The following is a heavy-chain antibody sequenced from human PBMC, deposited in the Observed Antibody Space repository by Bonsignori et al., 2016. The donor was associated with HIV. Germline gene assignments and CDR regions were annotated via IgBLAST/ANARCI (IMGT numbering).Heavy chain of an antibody. V-gene: IGHV1-18*01. J-gene: IGHJ4*02. Sequence: WVRQAPGQGLEWMGWISAYNGNTKYAQNLQGRVTMTTDTSTSTAYMELRSLRSDDTAVYYCAREGPGYNDYYFDYWGQGTLVTVSS. CDR2: ISAYNGNT. D-gene: IGHD5-24*01. CDR3: AREGPGYNDYYFDY.